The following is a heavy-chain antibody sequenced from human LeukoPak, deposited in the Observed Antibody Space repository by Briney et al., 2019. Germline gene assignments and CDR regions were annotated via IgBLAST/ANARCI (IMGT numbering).Heavy chain of an antibody. J-gene: IGHJ4*02. V-gene: IGHV1-46*01. D-gene: IGHD3-10*01. CDR3: ARDLGVRGVDY. CDR1: GYTFTSYY. Sequence: ASVKVSCKASGYTFTSYYMHWVRQAPGQGLEWMGIINPSGGSTSYAQKFQGRVTMTRDMSTSTVYMELSSLRSEDTAVYYCARDLGVRGVDYWGQGTLVTVSS. CDR2: INPSGGST.